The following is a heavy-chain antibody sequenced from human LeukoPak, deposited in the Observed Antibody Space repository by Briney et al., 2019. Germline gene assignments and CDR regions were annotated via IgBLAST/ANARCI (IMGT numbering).Heavy chain of an antibody. J-gene: IGHJ2*01. CDR2: IYTSGST. CDR3: ARYYGGKSAYWYFDL. D-gene: IGHD4-23*01. CDR1: GDSISSSSSY. V-gene: IGHV4-39*07. Sequence: SETLSLTCTVSGDSISSSSSYWGWIRQPPGKGLEWIGRIYTSGSTNYNPSLKSRVTISVDTSKNQFSLKLSSVTAADTAVYYCARYYGGKSAYWYFDLWGRGTLVTVSS.